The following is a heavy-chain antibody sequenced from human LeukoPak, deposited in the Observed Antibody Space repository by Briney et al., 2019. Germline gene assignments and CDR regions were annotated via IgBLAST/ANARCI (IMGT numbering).Heavy chain of an antibody. J-gene: IGHJ4*02. D-gene: IGHD3-10*01. V-gene: IGHV5-51*01. CDR3: ATYGRVRGVIFDY. Sequence: GESLKISCKGSGYSFTSYWIGWVRQLPGKGLEWMGIIYPGDSDTRYSPSFQGQVTISADKSISTAYLQWSSLKASDTAMYYCATYGRVRGVIFDYWGQGTLVTVSS. CDR1: GYSFTSYW. CDR2: IYPGDSDT.